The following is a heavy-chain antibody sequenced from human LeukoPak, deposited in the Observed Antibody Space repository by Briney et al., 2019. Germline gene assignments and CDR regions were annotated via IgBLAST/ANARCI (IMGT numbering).Heavy chain of an antibody. V-gene: IGHV3-72*01. CDR2: SRNKDNSFST. J-gene: IGHJ4*02. D-gene: IGHD5-12*01. Sequence: GRSLRLSCVASGFTFSNYGMHWVRQAPGKGLEWVGHSRNKDNSFSTEYAASVKGRFMISRDGSKNSLYLQMDSLKTEDTAVYYCTKGSGYDGGSYDSWGQGTLVTVSS. CDR3: TKGSGYDGGSYDS. CDR1: GFTFSNYG.